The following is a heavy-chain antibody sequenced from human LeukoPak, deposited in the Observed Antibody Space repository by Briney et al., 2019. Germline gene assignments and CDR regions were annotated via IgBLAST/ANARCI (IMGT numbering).Heavy chain of an antibody. Sequence: ASVNVSCKASRYTFPSYGISWVRPAPGQGLEWMGWISAYNGNTNYAQKLQGRVAMPTDTSTRPAYMELRSLRSDHAAVYYCGRDRYYDWRGYYPEGLDYWGQGWLVGVSS. CDR1: RYTFPSYG. CDR3: GRDRYYDWRGYYPEGLDY. V-gene: IGHV1-18*01. J-gene: IGHJ4*02. CDR2: ISAYNGNT. D-gene: IGHD3-22*01.